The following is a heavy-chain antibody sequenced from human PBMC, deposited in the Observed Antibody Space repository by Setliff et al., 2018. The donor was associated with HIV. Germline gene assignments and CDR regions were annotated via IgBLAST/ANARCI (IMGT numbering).Heavy chain of an antibody. D-gene: IGHD3-10*01. V-gene: IGHV4-38-2*02. J-gene: IGHJ2*01. Sequence: SETLSLTCAVSGYSISSGYYWGWIRQPPGKGLEWIGSIYHSGSTYYNPSLKSRVTISVDTSKNQFSLKLSSVTAADTAVYYCARDGVIRGLISWGYFDLWGRGTLVTVSS. CDR3: ARDGVIRGLISWGYFDL. CDR2: IYHSGST. CDR1: GYSISSGYY.